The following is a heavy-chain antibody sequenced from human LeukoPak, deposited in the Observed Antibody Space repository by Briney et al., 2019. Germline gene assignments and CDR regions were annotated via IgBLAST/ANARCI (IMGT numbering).Heavy chain of an antibody. CDR1: GFTFSGSA. D-gene: IGHD3-10*01. CDR3: TRSAELLWFGEYLSN. CDR2: IRSKANSYAT. Sequence: PGGSLRLSCAASGFTFSGSAMHWVRQASGKGRECVGRIRSKANSYATAYAASMKGRFTISRDDSKNTAYLQMNSLKTEDTAVYYCTRSAELLWFGEYLSNWGQGTLVTVSS. J-gene: IGHJ4*02. V-gene: IGHV3-73*01.